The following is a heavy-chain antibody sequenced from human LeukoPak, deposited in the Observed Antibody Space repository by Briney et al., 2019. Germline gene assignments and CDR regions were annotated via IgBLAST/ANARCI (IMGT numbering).Heavy chain of an antibody. V-gene: IGHV1-18*01. CDR2: ISTYYGNT. CDR3: ARYEAAGTPVGY. J-gene: IGHJ4*02. CDR1: GYTFTSYG. D-gene: IGHD6-13*01. Sequence: ASVKVSCKASGYTFTSYGITWVRLAPGQGLEWMGWISTYYGNTNYAQKLQGRVSMTTDTSTSTAYMELRSLRSDDTAVYYCARYEAAGTPVGYWGQGTLVTVSS.